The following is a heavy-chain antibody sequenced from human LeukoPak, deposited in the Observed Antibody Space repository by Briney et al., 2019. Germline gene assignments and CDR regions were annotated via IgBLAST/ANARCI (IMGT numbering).Heavy chain of an antibody. CDR3: ARLSGYSSGHYYSGY. CDR1: GGFISTYY. V-gene: IGHV4-59*01. D-gene: IGHD3-22*01. J-gene: IGHJ4*02. Sequence: SETLSLTCTVSGGFISTYYWSWIRQPPGKGLEWIGFISYSGSTYHNPSLKSRVTMSVDTSKNQFSLKLSSVTAADTAVYYCARLSGYSSGHYYSGYWGQGTLVTVSS. CDR2: ISYSGST.